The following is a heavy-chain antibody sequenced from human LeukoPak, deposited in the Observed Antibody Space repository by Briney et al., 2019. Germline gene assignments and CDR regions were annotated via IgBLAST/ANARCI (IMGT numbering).Heavy chain of an antibody. V-gene: IGHV3-53*01. D-gene: IGHD6-13*01. Sequence: GGSLRLSCAASGFDVSNYAMSWVRQAPGKGLEWVSVIFSGGAAHYANSMKGRFTVSRDNSKNTWYPQMSSLRGDDTALYYCAAWRGSNWFDYWGRGTQVTVSS. CDR2: IFSGGAA. CDR1: GFDVSNYA. CDR3: AAWRGSNWFDY. J-gene: IGHJ4*02.